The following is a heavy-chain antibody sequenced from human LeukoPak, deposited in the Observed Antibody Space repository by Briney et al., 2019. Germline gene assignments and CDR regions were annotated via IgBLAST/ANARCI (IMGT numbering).Heavy chain of an antibody. CDR3: AKKQQRGITIFGVVMNDFDY. CDR1: GFTFVSYD. CDR2: IRYDGSNK. Sequence: PGGSLRLSCVTSGFTFVSYDMHWVRQAPGKGLEWVAFIRYDGSNKYYADSVKGRFTISKDNSKNTLYLEMSSLRAEDTVVYYCAKKQQRGITIFGVVMNDFDYWGQGTLVTVSS. J-gene: IGHJ4*02. V-gene: IGHV3-30*02. D-gene: IGHD3-3*01.